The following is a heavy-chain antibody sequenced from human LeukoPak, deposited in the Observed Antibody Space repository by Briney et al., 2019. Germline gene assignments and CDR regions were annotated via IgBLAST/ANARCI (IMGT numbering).Heavy chain of an antibody. Sequence: GGSLRLSCAASGFTFSACAMNWVRQAPGKGLEWVSVVSASGETHYADSVKGRFTISRDDSKNTLYLQMNSLRAEDTAIYYCVKDRVAMADFFDSWGQGTLVTVSS. CDR3: VKDRVAMADFFDS. CDR2: VSASGET. D-gene: IGHD2-15*01. V-gene: IGHV3-23*01. CDR1: GFTFSACA. J-gene: IGHJ4*02.